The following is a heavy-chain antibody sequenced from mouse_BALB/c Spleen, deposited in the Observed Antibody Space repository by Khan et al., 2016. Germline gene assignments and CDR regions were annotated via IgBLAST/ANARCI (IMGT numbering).Heavy chain of an antibody. D-gene: IGHD4-1*01. CDR3: ARSGIVMDY. CDR1: GFTFTDYY. Sequence: EVELVESGGGLVQPGGSLRLSCATSGFTFTDYYMSWVRQSPGKALGWLGFIRNKANGYTTEYSATVKVRFTISRADIQSILYLQMNTLRTEDSGTYYCARSGIVMDYWGQGTSVTVSS. CDR2: IRNKANGYTT. J-gene: IGHJ4*01. V-gene: IGHV7-3*02.